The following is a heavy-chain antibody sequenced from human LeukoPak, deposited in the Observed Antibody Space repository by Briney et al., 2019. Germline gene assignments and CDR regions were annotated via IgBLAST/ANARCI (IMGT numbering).Heavy chain of an antibody. Sequence: GGSLRLSCAASGFIFSSYSMNWVRQAPGKGLEWVSYISSGGTTIYYAGSVKGRFTISRDNTKNSLYLQMNSLRAEDTAVYYCARAHDYGDYVGLDYWGQGTLVTVSS. V-gene: IGHV3-48*04. J-gene: IGHJ4*02. D-gene: IGHD4-17*01. CDR1: GFIFSSYS. CDR3: ARAHDYGDYVGLDY. CDR2: ISSGGTTI.